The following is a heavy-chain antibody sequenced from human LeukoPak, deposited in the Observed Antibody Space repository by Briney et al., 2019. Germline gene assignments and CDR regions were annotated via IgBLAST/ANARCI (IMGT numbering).Heavy chain of an antibody. CDR3: ARAGSSTSGYYYYGMDV. CDR1: GFTFSSYS. D-gene: IGHD6-6*01. V-gene: IGHV3-48*01. Sequence: GGSLRLSCAASGFTFSSYSMNWVRQAPGKGLEWVSYISSSSSTIYYADSVKGRFAISRDNAKNSLYLQMNSLRAEDTAVYYCARAGSSTSGYYYYGMDVWGQGTTVTVSS. J-gene: IGHJ6*02. CDR2: ISSSSSTI.